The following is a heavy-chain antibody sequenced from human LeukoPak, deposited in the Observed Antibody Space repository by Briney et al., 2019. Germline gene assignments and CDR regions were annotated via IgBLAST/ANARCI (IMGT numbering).Heavy chain of an antibody. J-gene: IGHJ3*02. CDR3: AKEPNYYGSGSPDDAFDI. Sequence: GGSLRLSCAASGFTFSTYGMHWVRQAPGKGLEWVAFIRYDGSTKYYIDSVKGRFTVSRDNSKSTLFLQMNSLRAEDTAVYYCAKEPNYYGSGSPDDAFDIWGQGTMVTVSS. V-gene: IGHV3-30*02. CDR2: IRYDGSTK. CDR1: GFTFSTYG. D-gene: IGHD3-10*01.